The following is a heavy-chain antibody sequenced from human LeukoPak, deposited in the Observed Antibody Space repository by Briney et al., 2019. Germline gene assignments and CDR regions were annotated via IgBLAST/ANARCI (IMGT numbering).Heavy chain of an antibody. CDR3: ARGVVVAAKGFDY. V-gene: IGHV4-34*01. CDR1: GGSFSGYY. Sequence: SETLSLTCAVYGGSFSGYYWSWIRQPPGKGLEWIGEINHSGSTNYNPSLKSRVTLSVDTSKNQFSLKLSSVTAADTAVYYCARGVVVAAKGFDYWGQGTLVTVSS. D-gene: IGHD2-15*01. CDR2: INHSGST. J-gene: IGHJ4*02.